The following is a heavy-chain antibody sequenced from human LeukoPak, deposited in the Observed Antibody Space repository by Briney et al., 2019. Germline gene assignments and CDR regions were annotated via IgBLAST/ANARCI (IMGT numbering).Heavy chain of an antibody. CDR2: IYNSGTT. V-gene: IGHV4-38-2*02. J-gene: IGHJ5*02. CDR1: GYSISSGYY. D-gene: IGHD6-13*01. Sequence: PSETLSLTCTVSGYSISSGYYWGWIRQPPGKGLEWIGSIYNSGTTYYNPSLKSRVTISPDMSKNQLSLKLRSVTAADTAFYYCVRDQGGSSWSRGWFDPWGQGTLVTVSS. CDR3: VRDQGGSSWSRGWFDP.